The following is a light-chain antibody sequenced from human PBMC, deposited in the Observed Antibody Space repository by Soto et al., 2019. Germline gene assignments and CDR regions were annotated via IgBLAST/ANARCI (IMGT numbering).Light chain of an antibody. CDR3: QQYESYPVT. Sequence: DIQMTQFPSTLSASVGDRVTITYRASQSISTSLAWYQQKPGKAPNFLIYKASSSETGVPSRFSGSGSGTEFTLTISSLQPDDFASYYCQQYESYPVTFGQGTRLEIK. CDR2: KAS. J-gene: IGKJ5*01. V-gene: IGKV1-5*03. CDR1: QSISTS.